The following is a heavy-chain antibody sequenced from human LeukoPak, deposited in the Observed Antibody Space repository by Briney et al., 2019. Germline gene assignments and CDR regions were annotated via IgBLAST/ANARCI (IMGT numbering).Heavy chain of an antibody. V-gene: IGHV1-3*01. CDR1: GYTFTIYA. CDR3: ARDHYRHGRGWFDP. Sequence: ASVKVSCKASGYTFTIYAMHWVRQAPGQRLEWMGWINAGNGNTKYSQKFQGRVTITRDTSASTAYMELSSLRSEDTAVYYCARDHYRHGRGWFDPWGQGTLVTVSS. CDR2: INAGNGNT. D-gene: IGHD3-10*01. J-gene: IGHJ5*02.